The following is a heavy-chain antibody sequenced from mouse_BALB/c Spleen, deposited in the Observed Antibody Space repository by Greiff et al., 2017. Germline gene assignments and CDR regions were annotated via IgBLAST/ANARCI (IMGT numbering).Heavy chain of an antibody. V-gene: IGHV1-69*02. D-gene: IGHD2-4*01. CDR1: GYTFTSYW. CDR2: IDPSDSET. CDR3: ARGAYDYDVCAMDY. J-gene: IGHJ4*01. Sequence: QVQLQQPGAELVKPGAPVKLSCKASGYTFTSYWMNWVKQRPGRGLEWIGRIDPSDSETHYNQKFKDKATLTVDKSSSTAYIQLSSLTSEDSAVYYCARGAYDYDVCAMDYWGQGTSVTVSS.